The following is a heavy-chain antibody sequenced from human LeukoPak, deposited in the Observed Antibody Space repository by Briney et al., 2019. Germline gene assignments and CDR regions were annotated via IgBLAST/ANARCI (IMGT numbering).Heavy chain of an antibody. CDR1: GFTFSSHA. J-gene: IGHJ4*02. CDR2: ISYDGSNK. CDR3: ARGPRPIDYGGNSR. D-gene: IGHD4-23*01. V-gene: IGHV3-30-3*01. Sequence: GGSLRLSCAASGFTFSSHAMHWVRQAPGKGLEWVAVISYDGSNKYYADSVKGRFTISRDNSKNTLYLQMNSLRAEDTAVYYCARGPRPIDYGGNSRWGQGTLVTVSS.